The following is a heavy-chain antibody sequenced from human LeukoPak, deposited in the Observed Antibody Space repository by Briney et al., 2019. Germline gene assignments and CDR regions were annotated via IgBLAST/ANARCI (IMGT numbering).Heavy chain of an antibody. CDR2: IYYSGST. Sequence: SETLSLTCTVSGGSISSHYWSWIRQPPGKGLEWIGYIYYSGSTNYNPSLKSRVTLSLDTSKNQFSLKLISVTAADTAVCYCARDRAFSGCSSTSCYSYYYYYMDVWGKGTTVTVSS. J-gene: IGHJ6*03. V-gene: IGHV4-59*11. D-gene: IGHD2-2*02. CDR3: ARDRAFSGCSSTSCYSYYYYYMDV. CDR1: GGSISSHY.